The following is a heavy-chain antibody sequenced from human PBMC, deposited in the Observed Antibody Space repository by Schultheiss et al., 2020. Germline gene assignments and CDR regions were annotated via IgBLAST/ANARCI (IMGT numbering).Heavy chain of an antibody. Sequence: GGSLRLSCAASGFTFSSYSMNWVRQAPGKGLEWVSYISSSSSTIYYADSVKGRFTISRDNSKNTLYLQMNSLRAEDTAVYYCAKAARPSGSYYYYGMDVWGQGTTVTVSS. V-gene: IGHV3-48*01. CDR1: GFTFSSYS. J-gene: IGHJ6*02. D-gene: IGHD3-10*01. CDR3: AKAARPSGSYYYYGMDV. CDR2: ISSSSSTI.